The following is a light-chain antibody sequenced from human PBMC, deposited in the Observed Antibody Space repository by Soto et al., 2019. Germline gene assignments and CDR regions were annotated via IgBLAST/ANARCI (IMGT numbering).Light chain of an antibody. CDR1: QSVGNN. J-gene: IGKJ4*01. CDR3: QQYNNWPLT. Sequence: EIAMTHSPPTLSVSPGERATLSCSSSQSVGNNLAWYQQKPGQAPRLLIYGASTRATGIPARFSGSGSGTEFTLTISSLQSEDFAVYYCQQYNNWPLTFGGGTKVDIK. V-gene: IGKV3-15*01. CDR2: GAS.